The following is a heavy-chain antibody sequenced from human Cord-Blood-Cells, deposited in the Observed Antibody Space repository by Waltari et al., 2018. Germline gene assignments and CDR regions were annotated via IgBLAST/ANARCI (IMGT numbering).Heavy chain of an antibody. CDR1: GGHFSSYD. CDR3: ARDPTGGAFDI. Sequence: QVQLVQSGAEVKKPGSSVKVYCKASGGHFSSYDISWVRQAPGQGLEWMGVIIHSLGTANHAQRFQGRVTITADKSTSTAYMELSSLRSDDTAVYYWARDPTGGAFDIWGQGTMVTVSS. CDR2: IIHSLGTA. V-gene: IGHV1-69*06. J-gene: IGHJ3*02. D-gene: IGHD7-27*01.